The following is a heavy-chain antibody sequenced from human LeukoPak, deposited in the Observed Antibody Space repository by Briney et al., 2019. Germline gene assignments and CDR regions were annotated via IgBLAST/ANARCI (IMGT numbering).Heavy chain of an antibody. CDR2: IGADGRSR. J-gene: IGHJ5*02. D-gene: IGHD1-26*01. Sequence: GRSLIRSCEASGMSIRIFTMSGGHQSTERRLEWVSAIGADGRSRDYADSVKGRFTISRDTSKNTVFLQMSSLRAEDTALYYCTTRMGGTPDHWGLGTLVTVSS. CDR3: TTRMGGTPDH. CDR1: GMSIRIFT. V-gene: IGHV3-23*01.